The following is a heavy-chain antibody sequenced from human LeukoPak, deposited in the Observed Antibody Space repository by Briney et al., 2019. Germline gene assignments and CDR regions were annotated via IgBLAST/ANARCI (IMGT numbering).Heavy chain of an antibody. Sequence: GGSLRLSCAASGFTFSSYWMSWVRQAPGKGLEWVANIKQDGSEKYYVDSVKGRFTISRDNAKNSLYLQMNSLRAEDTAVYYCARDYIYCGGDCFVDNWGQGTLVTVSS. CDR2: IKQDGSEK. J-gene: IGHJ4*02. CDR3: ARDYIYCGGDCFVDN. CDR1: GFTFSSYW. D-gene: IGHD2-21*02. V-gene: IGHV3-7*01.